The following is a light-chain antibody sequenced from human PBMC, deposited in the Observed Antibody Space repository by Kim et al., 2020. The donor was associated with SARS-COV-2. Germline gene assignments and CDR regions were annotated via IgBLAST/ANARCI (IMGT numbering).Light chain of an antibody. J-gene: IGKJ1*01. V-gene: IGKV3-20*01. CDR1: QSVSSMY. Sequence: IVLTQSPVTLSLSPGERATLSCRASQSVSSMYLAWYQQKPGQAPRLLIYGASSRATDIPDRFSGSGSGTDFTLTISRLEPEDCAVYYCQQYENSPWTFGQGTKVDIK. CDR2: GAS. CDR3: QQYENSPWT.